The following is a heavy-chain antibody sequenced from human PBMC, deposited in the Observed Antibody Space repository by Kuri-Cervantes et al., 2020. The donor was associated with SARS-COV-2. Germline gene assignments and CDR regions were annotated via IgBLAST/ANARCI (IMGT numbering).Heavy chain of an antibody. CDR2: IYYSGST. D-gene: IGHD6-13*01. CDR3: ARAGLVAAGPFDY. CDR1: GGSISSGGYS. Sequence: SQTLSLTCAVSGGSISSGGYSWSWIRQPPGKGLEWIGYIYYSGSTYYNPSLKSRVTISVDTSKNQFSLKLSSVTAADTAVYYCARAGLVAAGPFDYWGQGTLVTVSS. V-gene: IGHV4-31*02. J-gene: IGHJ4*02.